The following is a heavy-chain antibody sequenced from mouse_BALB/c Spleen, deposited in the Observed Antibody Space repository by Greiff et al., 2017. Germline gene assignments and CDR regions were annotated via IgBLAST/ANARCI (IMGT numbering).Heavy chain of an antibody. J-gene: IGHJ4*01. Sequence: EVNVVESGGGLVKPGGSLKLSCAASGFTFSSYAMSWVRQTPEKRLEWVASISSGGSTYYPDSVKGRFTISRDNARNILYLQMSSLRSEDTAMYYCAREAMDYWGQGTSVTVSS. CDR3: AREAMDY. CDR2: ISSGGST. V-gene: IGHV5-6-5*01. CDR1: GFTFSSYA.